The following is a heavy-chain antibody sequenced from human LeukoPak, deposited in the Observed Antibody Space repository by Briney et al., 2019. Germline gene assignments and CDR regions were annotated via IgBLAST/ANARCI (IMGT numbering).Heavy chain of an antibody. Sequence: SQTLSLTCAISGDSVSSNSAAWNWIRQSPSRGLEWLGRTHYRSKWYNDYAVSVKSRITINPDTSKNQFSLQLNSVTPEDTAVYYCARDLPTYYDFWSGYYPTSYFDYWGQGTLVTVSS. D-gene: IGHD3-3*01. CDR1: GDSVSSNSAA. CDR3: ARDLPTYYDFWSGYYPTSYFDY. CDR2: THYRSKWYN. J-gene: IGHJ4*02. V-gene: IGHV6-1*01.